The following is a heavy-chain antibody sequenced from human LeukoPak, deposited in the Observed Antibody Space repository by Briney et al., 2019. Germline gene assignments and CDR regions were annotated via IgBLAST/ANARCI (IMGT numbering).Heavy chain of an antibody. CDR3: ARDYDGDYVFNY. Sequence: GGSLRLSCAASGFTFSSYSMNWVRQAPGKGLEWVSSISSSSYIYYADSVKGRFTISRDNAKNSLYLQMNSLRAEDTAVYYCARDYDGDYVFNYWGQGTLVTVSS. CDR2: ISSSSYI. V-gene: IGHV3-21*01. CDR1: GFTFSSYS. J-gene: IGHJ4*02. D-gene: IGHD4-17*01.